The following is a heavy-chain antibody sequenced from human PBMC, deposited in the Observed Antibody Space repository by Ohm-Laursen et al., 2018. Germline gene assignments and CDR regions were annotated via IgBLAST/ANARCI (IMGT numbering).Heavy chain of an antibody. V-gene: IGHV3-23*01. Sequence: SLRLSCAASGFTFSSYGMHWVRQAPGKGLEWVSAISGSGGNTYYADSVKGRFTISRDNSKNTLYLQMNSLRAEDTAVYYCAKNSENYGDSKFDYWGQGTLVTVSS. CDR1: GFTFSSYG. J-gene: IGHJ4*02. CDR2: ISGSGGNT. CDR3: AKNSENYGDSKFDY. D-gene: IGHD4-17*01.